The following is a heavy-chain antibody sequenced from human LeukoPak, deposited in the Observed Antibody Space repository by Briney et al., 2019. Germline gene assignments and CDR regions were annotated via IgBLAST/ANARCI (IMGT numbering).Heavy chain of an antibody. CDR1: GGSISSYY. D-gene: IGHD3-9*01. J-gene: IGHJ6*03. V-gene: IGHV4-59*01. Sequence: PSETLSLTCTGSGGSISSYYWSWIRQPPGKGLEWIGYIYYSGSTNYNPSLKSRVTISVDTSKNQFSLKLSSVTAADTAVYYCARGLVLRYFGWLSPNYYYMDVWGKGTTVTVSS. CDR3: ARGLVLRYFGWLSPNYYYMDV. CDR2: IYYSGST.